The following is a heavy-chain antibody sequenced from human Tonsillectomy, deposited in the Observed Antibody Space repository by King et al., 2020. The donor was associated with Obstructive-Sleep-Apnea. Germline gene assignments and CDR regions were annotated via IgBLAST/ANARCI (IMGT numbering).Heavy chain of an antibody. V-gene: IGHV3-33*06. CDR2: IWYDGSNK. J-gene: IGHJ4*02. CDR3: AKDKGVRGNNLGFDY. CDR1: GFTFSSYG. Sequence: VQLVESGGGVVQPGRSLRLSCAASGFTFSSYGMHWVRQAPGKGLEWVAVIWYDGSNKYYADFVKGRFTISRDNSKNTLYLQMNSLRAEDTAVYYCAKDKGVRGNNLGFDYWGQGTLVTVSS. D-gene: IGHD1/OR15-1a*01.